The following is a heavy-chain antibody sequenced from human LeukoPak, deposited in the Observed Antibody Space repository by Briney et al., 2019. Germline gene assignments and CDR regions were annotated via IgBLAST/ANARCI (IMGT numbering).Heavy chain of an antibody. CDR2: ISGSGGSI. V-gene: IGHV3-23*01. Sequence: GGSLRLSCAASGFTFSSYAMSWVRQAPGKGLEWVSAISGSGGSIYYADSVKGRFTISRDNSKNTLYLQMNSLRAEDTAVYYCARGSHQITIFGVVPAYMDVWGKGTTVTVSS. CDR3: ARGSHQITIFGVVPAYMDV. J-gene: IGHJ6*03. CDR1: GFTFSSYA. D-gene: IGHD3-3*01.